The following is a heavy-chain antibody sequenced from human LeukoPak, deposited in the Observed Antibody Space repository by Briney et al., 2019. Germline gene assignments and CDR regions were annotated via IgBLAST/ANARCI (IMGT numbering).Heavy chain of an antibody. D-gene: IGHD4-17*01. CDR2: IINSGATT. V-gene: IGHV3-23*01. Sequence: GGSLRLSCAASGFTFSSYAMTWVRQAPGKGLEGGSTIINSGATTYYADSLKGRFTISGDNSKNTLYLQMNTLRAEDTAAYYCAKDIHGDYGGLDYWGQGTLVTVSS. J-gene: IGHJ4*02. CDR3: AKDIHGDYGGLDY. CDR1: GFTFSSYA.